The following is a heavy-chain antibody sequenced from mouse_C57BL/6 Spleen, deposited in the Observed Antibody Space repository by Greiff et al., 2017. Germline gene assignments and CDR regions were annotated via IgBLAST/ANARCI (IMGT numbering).Heavy chain of an antibody. J-gene: IGHJ2*01. V-gene: IGHV3-6*01. CDR3: AREGYDYDVYYFDY. CDR2: ISYDGSN. Sequence: EVKLQESGPGLVKPSQSLSLTCSVTGYSITSGYYWNWIRQFPGNKLEWMGYISYDGSNNYNPSLKNRISITRDTSKNQFFLKLNSVTTEDTATYYCAREGYDYDVYYFDYWGQGTTLTVSS. CDR1: GYSITSGYY. D-gene: IGHD2-4*01.